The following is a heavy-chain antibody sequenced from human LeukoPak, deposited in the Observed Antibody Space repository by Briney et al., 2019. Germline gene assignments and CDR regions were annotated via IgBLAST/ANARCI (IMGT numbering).Heavy chain of an antibody. D-gene: IGHD6-13*01. CDR1: GGSISSSNW. J-gene: IGHJ1*01. CDR2: IYHSGST. CDR3: ARVGAYSSSWYGEYFQH. Sequence: PGTLSLTCAVSGGSISSSNWWSWVRQPPGKGLEWIGEIYHSGSTNYNPSLKSRVTISVDKSKNQFSLKLSSVTAADTAVYYCARVGAYSSSWYGEYFQHWGQGTLVTVSS. V-gene: IGHV4-4*03.